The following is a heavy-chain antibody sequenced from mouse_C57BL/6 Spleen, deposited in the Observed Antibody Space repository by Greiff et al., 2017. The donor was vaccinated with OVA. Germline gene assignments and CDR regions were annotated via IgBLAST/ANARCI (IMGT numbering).Heavy chain of an antibody. CDR2: IYPGSGST. J-gene: IGHJ3*01. CDR1: GYTFTSYW. D-gene: IGHD3-2*02. V-gene: IGHV1-55*01. Sequence: VQLQQPGAELVKPRASVKMSCKASGYTFTSYWITWVKQRPGQGLEWIGDIYPGSGSTNYNEKFKSKATLTVDTSSSTAYMQLSSLTSEDSAVYYCARKQLSRAWFAYWGQGTLVTVSA. CDR3: ARKQLSRAWFAY.